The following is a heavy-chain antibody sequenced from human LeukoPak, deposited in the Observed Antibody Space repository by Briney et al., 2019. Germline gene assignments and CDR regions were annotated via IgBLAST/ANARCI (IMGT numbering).Heavy chain of an antibody. Sequence: SETLSLTCTVSGVSISSSGYYWGWIRQPPGKGLEWIGSIYYSGSTYYNPSLKSRVTISVDTSKNQFSLKLSSVTAADTAVYYCARLSFTYAKFDYWGQGTLVTVSS. CDR1: GVSISSSGYY. J-gene: IGHJ4*02. CDR2: IYYSGST. D-gene: IGHD2-2*01. CDR3: ARLSFTYAKFDY. V-gene: IGHV4-39*01.